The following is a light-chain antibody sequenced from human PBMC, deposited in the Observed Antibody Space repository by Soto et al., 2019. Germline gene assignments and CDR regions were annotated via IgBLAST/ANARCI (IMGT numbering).Light chain of an antibody. CDR2: EVS. V-gene: IGLV2-8*01. CDR3: SSYAGSNTDVV. J-gene: IGLJ2*01. CDR1: SSDVGGYNY. Sequence: QSALTQPPSASGSPGQSVTISCTGTSSDVGGYNYVSWYQQHPGKAPKLMIYEVSKRPSGVPDRFSGSKSGNTASLTVSGLQDEDEADYYCSSYAGSNTDVVFGGGTKLTVL.